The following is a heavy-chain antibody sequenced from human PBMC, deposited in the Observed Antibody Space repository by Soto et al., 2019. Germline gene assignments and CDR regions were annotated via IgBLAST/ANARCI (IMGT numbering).Heavy chain of an antibody. V-gene: IGHV1-3*01. J-gene: IGHJ4*02. Sequence: ASVKLSCKASGYTFTSYPMHRVRQAPGKRLEWMGWINAGNGNTKYSQKFQGRVTITRDTSASTAYMELSSLRSEDTAVYYCARDHYYDSSGYSPGYWGQGTLVTVSS. CDR1: GYTFTSYP. CDR2: INAGNGNT. D-gene: IGHD3-22*01. CDR3: ARDHYYDSSGYSPGY.